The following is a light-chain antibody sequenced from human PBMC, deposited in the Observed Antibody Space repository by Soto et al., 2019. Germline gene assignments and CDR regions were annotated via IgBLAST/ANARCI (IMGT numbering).Light chain of an antibody. V-gene: IGKV3-20*01. CDR2: AAS. CDR1: QSVSSNF. CDR3: QQYGSSPPYT. Sequence: EIVLTQSPATLSLSPGERATLSCRASQSVSSNFVAWYQQQPDQAPRLLIYAASSRATGITDRFSGSGSGTDFTLTISRLEPEDFAVYYCQQYGSSPPYTFGQGTNLEIK. J-gene: IGKJ2*01.